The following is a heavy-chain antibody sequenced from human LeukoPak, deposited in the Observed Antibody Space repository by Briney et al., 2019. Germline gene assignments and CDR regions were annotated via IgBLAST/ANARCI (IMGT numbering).Heavy chain of an antibody. D-gene: IGHD5-12*01. Sequence: SETLSLTCAVYGGSFSSYYWGWIRQPPGKGLEWIGSIYYSGSTYYNPSLKSRVTISVDTSKNQFSLKLSSVTAADTAVYYCARDSQLRGYYYYYYMDVWGKGTTVTVSS. CDR2: IYYSGST. V-gene: IGHV4-39*07. J-gene: IGHJ6*03. CDR3: ARDSQLRGYYYYYYMDV. CDR1: GGSFSSYY.